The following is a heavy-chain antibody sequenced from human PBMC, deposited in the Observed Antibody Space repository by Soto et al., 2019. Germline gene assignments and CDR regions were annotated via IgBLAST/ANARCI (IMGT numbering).Heavy chain of an antibody. Sequence: PSETLSLTCAVSGYPISSGYYWGWIRQPPGKGLEWIASIDHGGSIYYNPSLKSRLAISVDTSKNQFSLKLTSVTAADTALHHCQRDAPEVTHYYFDSWGQGTQVTVSS. CDR2: IDHGGSI. J-gene: IGHJ4*02. CDR3: QRDAPEVTHYYFDS. CDR1: GYPISSGYY. V-gene: IGHV4-38-2*02.